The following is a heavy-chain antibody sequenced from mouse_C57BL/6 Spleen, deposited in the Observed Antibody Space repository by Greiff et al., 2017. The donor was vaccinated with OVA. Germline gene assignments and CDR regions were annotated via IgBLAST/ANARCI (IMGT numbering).Heavy chain of an antibody. J-gene: IGHJ2*01. CDR1: GYTFTDYY. CDR3: ARSGTGFDY. V-gene: IGHV1-26*01. D-gene: IGHD4-1*01. CDR2: LNPNNGGT. Sequence: EVQLQQSGPELVKPGASVKISCKASGYTFTDYYMNWVKQSHGKSLEWIGDLNPNNGGTRYNQKFKGKATWTVDKYSSTAYMELRSLKYEDSAVYYCARSGTGFDYWGQGTTLTVSS.